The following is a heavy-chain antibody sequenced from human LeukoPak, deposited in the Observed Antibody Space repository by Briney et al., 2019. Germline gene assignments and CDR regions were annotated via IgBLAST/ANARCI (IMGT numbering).Heavy chain of an antibody. CDR1: GGSFSGYY. CDR2: INHNGST. D-gene: IGHD2-2*01. Sequence: PSETLSLTCAVYGGSFSGYYWRWIRHPPGKGLEWIGEINHNGSTKYNPSLKSRITISVNKPKDQFSLKLSSVTAADTAVYYCARGLGVVVPAAKGNWFDPWGQGTLVTVSS. J-gene: IGHJ5*02. CDR3: ARGLGVVVPAAKGNWFDP. V-gene: IGHV4-34*01.